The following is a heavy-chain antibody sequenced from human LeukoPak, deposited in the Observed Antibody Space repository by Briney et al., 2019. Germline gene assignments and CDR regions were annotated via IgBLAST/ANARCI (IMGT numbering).Heavy chain of an antibody. V-gene: IGHV1-46*01. CDR3: ARDRYFDWGAFDI. D-gene: IGHD3-9*01. J-gene: IGHJ3*02. CDR1: GYTFTSYY. Sequence: GASVKVSCKASGYTFTSYYMHWVRQAPGQGLEWMGIINPSGGSTNYAQKFQGRVTMTRDTSTSTVYMELSSLRSEDTAVYYCARDRYFDWGAFDIWGQGTMVTVSS. CDR2: INPSGGST.